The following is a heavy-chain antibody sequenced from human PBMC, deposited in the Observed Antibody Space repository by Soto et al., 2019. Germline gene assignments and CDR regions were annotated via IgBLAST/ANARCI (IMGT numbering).Heavy chain of an antibody. CDR3: ARGVHAYYYVDY. D-gene: IGHD2-21*01. Sequence: EVQLVESGGNVLQPGGSLRLSCAASGFISSSYWMHWVRQAPGKGLVWVPRINRDGSRTDYTDSVKGRFAVSRDNDKKTVPLAMNSLRAEEQTVYYSARGVHAYYYVDYWGQGTLVTVYS. CDR2: INRDGSRT. J-gene: IGHJ4*02. V-gene: IGHV3-74*01. CDR1: GFISSSYW.